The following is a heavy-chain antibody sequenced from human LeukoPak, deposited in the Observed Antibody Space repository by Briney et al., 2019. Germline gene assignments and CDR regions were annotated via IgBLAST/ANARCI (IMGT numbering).Heavy chain of an antibody. V-gene: IGHV3-30*18. CDR3: AKDRRMATNYFDY. CDR2: ISYDGSNK. D-gene: IGHD5-12*01. CDR1: GFTFSSYG. Sequence: PGGSLRLSCAASGFTFSSYGMHWVRQAPGKGLEWVAVISYDGSNKYYADSVKGRFTIPRDNSKNTLYLQMNSLRAEDTAVYYCAKDRRMATNYFDYWGQGTLVTVSS. J-gene: IGHJ4*02.